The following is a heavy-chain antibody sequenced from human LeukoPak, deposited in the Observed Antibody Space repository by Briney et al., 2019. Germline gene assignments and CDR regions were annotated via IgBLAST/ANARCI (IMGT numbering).Heavy chain of an antibody. CDR3: ARLPYGSGSYIVGYFDY. D-gene: IGHD3-10*01. CDR2: IYPGDSDT. J-gene: IGHJ4*02. CDR1: GYSFTSYW. Sequence: GESLKISCKGSGYSFTSYWIGWVRQMPGKGLEWMGIIYPGDSDTRYSPSFQGQVTISADKSISTAYLQWSSLKASDTAMYYCARLPYGSGSYIVGYFDYWGQGTLVTVSS. V-gene: IGHV5-51*01.